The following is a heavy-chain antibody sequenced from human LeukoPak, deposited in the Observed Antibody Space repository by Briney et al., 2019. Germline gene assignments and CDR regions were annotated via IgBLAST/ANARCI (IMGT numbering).Heavy chain of an antibody. V-gene: IGHV1-18*01. CDR3: ARSRATSHYYDMDV. J-gene: IGHJ6*02. Sequence: ASVKVSCKASGYTFTNFGISWVRQAPGQGLEWMGWISAYNGNTNYARRLQGRVTMTTDTSTSTAYMELSSLRSEDTAVYYCARSRATSHYYDMDVWGQGTTVTVSS. D-gene: IGHD1-26*01. CDR2: ISAYNGNT. CDR1: GYTFTNFG.